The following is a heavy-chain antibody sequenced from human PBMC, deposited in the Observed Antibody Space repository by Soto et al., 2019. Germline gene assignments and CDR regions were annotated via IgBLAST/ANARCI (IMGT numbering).Heavy chain of an antibody. D-gene: IGHD2-21*02. CDR2: IYYSGST. CDR3: ARRGGDSISGSLDY. Sequence: QVQLQESGPGLVKPSGTLSLTCAVSGGSISSGDWCWRWVRQSPGKGLEWLGEIYYSGSTTYNPSPKSRVTIAADKAENQFARRLSSGTAADTAVYYCARRGGDSISGSLDYWGQGTLVTVSS. CDR1: GGSISSGDW. V-gene: IGHV4-4*02. J-gene: IGHJ4*02.